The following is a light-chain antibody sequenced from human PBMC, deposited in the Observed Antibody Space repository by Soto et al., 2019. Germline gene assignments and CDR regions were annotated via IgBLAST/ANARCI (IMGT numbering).Light chain of an antibody. J-gene: IGKJ1*01. CDR2: DAS. Sequence: EIFLTQSPATLSLSAGERATLTCRASQSVNNYFAWYQQRPGQAPRLLIYDASNRATGVPARFSGSRSGTVFTPTISDQHPEDLALYYCQQSINLPPGFGQGTKVDIK. CDR1: QSVNNY. V-gene: IGKV3-11*01. CDR3: QQSINLPPG.